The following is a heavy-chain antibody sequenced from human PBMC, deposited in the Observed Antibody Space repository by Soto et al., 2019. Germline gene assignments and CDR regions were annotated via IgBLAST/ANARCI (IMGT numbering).Heavy chain of an antibody. V-gene: IGHV1-8*01. CDR3: ARTGYGSSWSNYYYYGMDV. J-gene: IGHJ6*02. CDR1: GYTFTSYD. Sequence: QVQLVQSGAEVKKPGASVKVSCKASGYTFTSYDINWVRQATGQGLEWMGWMNPNSGNTGYAQKFQGRVTMTRNTSISTAYMELSSLRSEDTAVYYCARTGYGSSWSNYYYYGMDVWGQGTTVTVSS. D-gene: IGHD6-13*01. CDR2: MNPNSGNT.